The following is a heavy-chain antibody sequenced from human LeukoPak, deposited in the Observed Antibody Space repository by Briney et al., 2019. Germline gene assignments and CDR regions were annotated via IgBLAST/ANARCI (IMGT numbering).Heavy chain of an antibody. Sequence: WGSLRLSCAASGFTFSNYAMNWVRQAPGKGLEWVSSISCSGSSTYYADSVKGRFTISRDNSKNTLFLQMNSLRAEDTAVYHCAKDALSGWYRYSDYWGQGTLDTLSS. V-gene: IGHV3-23*01. CDR2: ISCSGSST. D-gene: IGHD6-19*01. CDR1: GFTFSNYA. J-gene: IGHJ4*02. CDR3: AKDALSGWYRYSDY.